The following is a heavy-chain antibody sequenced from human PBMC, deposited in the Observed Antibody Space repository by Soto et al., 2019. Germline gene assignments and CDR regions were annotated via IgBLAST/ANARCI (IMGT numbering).Heavy chain of an antibody. D-gene: IGHD2-2*01. CDR3: ARQGFPFSRDQLATDY. Sequence: PGESLKISCKGSGYSFTSYWISWVRQMPGKGLEWMGRIDPSDSYTNYSPSFQGHVTISADKSISTAYLQWSSLKASDTAMYYCARQGFPFSRDQLATDYWGQGTLVTV. CDR2: IDPSDSYT. CDR1: GYSFTSYW. V-gene: IGHV5-10-1*01. J-gene: IGHJ4*02.